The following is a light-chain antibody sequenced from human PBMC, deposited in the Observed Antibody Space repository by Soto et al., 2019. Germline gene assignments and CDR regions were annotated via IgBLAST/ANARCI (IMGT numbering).Light chain of an antibody. CDR2: GTS. CDR1: QSVSSSF. J-gene: IGKJ1*01. Sequence: IVFSQSPGTLSLSPREKATLSCRAIQSVSSSFLAWYQQNPGQAPRLLIFGTSSRATGIPDRFSGSGSGTDFTLTISRLEPEDFAVYYCQQYGSSPQTFGQGTKVDIK. V-gene: IGKV3-20*01. CDR3: QQYGSSPQT.